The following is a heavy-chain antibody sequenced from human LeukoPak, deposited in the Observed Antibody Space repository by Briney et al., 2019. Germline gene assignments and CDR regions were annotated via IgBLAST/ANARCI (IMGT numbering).Heavy chain of an antibody. CDR2: IKQEGSET. CDR3: AREQGKWVRGYNYGSNPDY. CDR1: GFTFSSYW. J-gene: IGHJ4*02. V-gene: IGHV3-7*01. Sequence: GGSLRLSCAASGFTFSSYWMHWVRQAPGKGLEWVGNIKQEGSETYYVASVMGRFSISRDNAKNSLFLQMSSLRAEDTAVYYCAREQGKWVRGYNYGSNPDYWGQGTLVTVSS. D-gene: IGHD5-18*01.